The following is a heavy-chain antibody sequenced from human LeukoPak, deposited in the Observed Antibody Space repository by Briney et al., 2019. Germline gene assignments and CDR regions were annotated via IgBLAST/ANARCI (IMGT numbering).Heavy chain of an antibody. J-gene: IGHJ4*02. Sequence: PGGSLRLSCAASGFTFSGYRMNWVRQPPGKGLEWIGEIYHSGSSNYNPSLESRVTISVDKSKNQFSLNLTSVTAADTAVYYCARGIQWLRGGVYYLDDWGQGTLVTVSS. V-gene: IGHV4-4*02. D-gene: IGHD5-12*01. CDR3: ARGIQWLRGGVYYLDD. CDR2: IYHSGSS. CDR1: GFTFSGYR.